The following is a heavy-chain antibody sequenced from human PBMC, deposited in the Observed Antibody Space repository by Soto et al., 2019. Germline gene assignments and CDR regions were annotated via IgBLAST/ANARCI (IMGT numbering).Heavy chain of an antibody. Sequence: ASETLSLTCAVSGGSISSGGYSWSWIRQPPGKGLEWIGYIYHSGSTYYNPSLKSRVTISVDRSKNQFSLKLSSVTAADTAVYYCARREFDSSTRRNWFDPWGQGTLVTVSS. CDR3: ARREFDSSTRRNWFDP. V-gene: IGHV4-30-2*01. D-gene: IGHD2-2*01. CDR2: IYHSGST. J-gene: IGHJ5*02. CDR1: GGSISSGGYS.